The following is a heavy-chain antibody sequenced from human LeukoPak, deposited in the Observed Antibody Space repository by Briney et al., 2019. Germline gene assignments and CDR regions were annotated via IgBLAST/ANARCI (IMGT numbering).Heavy chain of an antibody. CDR3: ARDMQQQLFDY. CDR2: INPNSGGT. Sequence: ASVKVSCKASGYTFTSYGISWVRQAPGQGLEWMGWINPNSGGTNYAQKFQGRVTMTRDTSISTAYMELSRLRSDDTAVYYCARDMQQQLFDYWGQGTLVTVSS. D-gene: IGHD6-13*01. CDR1: GYTFTSYG. J-gene: IGHJ4*02. V-gene: IGHV1-2*02.